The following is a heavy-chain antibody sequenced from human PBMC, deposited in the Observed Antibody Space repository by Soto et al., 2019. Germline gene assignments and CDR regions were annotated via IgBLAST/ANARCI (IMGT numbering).Heavy chain of an antibody. V-gene: IGHV4-34*01. CDR3: ARATVLMVYAMEPARWFDP. CDR1: GGSFSGYF. CDR2: INHSGTT. J-gene: IGHJ5*02. D-gene: IGHD2-8*01. Sequence: PSETLSLTCAVYGGSFSGYFWNWIRQPPGKGLEWIGEINHSGTTNYNPSLRSRVTISVDASKHQFSLRLSSVTAADTAVYYCARATVLMVYAMEPARWFDPWGQGTLVTVSS.